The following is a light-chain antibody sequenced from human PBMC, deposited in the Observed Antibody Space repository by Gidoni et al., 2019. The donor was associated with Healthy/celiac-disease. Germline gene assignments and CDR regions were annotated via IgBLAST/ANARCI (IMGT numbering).Light chain of an antibody. J-gene: IGKJ4*01. CDR3: QQRSNWPLT. V-gene: IGKV3-11*01. Sequence: EIVLTQSQANLSLSPGERATLSCRASQSVSSILAWYQQKPGQAPRLLIYDASNRATVIPARFSGSGSGTDFTLTISSLEPEDFAVYYCQQRSNWPLTFGGGTKVEIK. CDR1: QSVSSI. CDR2: DAS.